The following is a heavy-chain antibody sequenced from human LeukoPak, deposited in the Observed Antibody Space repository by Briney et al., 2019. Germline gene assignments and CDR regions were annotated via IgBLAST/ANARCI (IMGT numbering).Heavy chain of an antibody. CDR3: ARGIWVAF. Sequence: GGSLRLSCAASGFTFNSYWMGWVRQAPGKGLEWVANIKQDGSEKYYVDSVKGRFTISRDNAKNSVYLQMNSLRDEDTAVYYCARGIWVAFRGQGALVTVSS. J-gene: IGHJ4*02. D-gene: IGHD2-15*01. V-gene: IGHV3-7*01. CDR2: IKQDGSEK. CDR1: GFTFNSYW.